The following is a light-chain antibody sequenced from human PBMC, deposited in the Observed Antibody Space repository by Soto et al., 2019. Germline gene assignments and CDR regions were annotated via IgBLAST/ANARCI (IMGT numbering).Light chain of an antibody. J-gene: IGLJ3*02. Sequence: QSALTQPASVSGSPGQSITISCTGTSSDVGSYNLVSWYQQHPGKAPKLMIYEGSKRPSGVSNRFSGSKSGNTASLTISGLQAEDEADYYCSSYTSDNSWVFGGGTQLTVL. CDR3: SSYTSDNSWV. CDR2: EGS. V-gene: IGLV2-14*02. CDR1: SSDVGSYNL.